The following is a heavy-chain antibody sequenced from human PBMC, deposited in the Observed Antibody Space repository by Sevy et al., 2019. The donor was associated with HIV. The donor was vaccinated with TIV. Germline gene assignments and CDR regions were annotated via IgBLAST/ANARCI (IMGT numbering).Heavy chain of an antibody. V-gene: IGHV3-13*01. CDR2: ICTVGNT. D-gene: IGHD1-1*01. J-gene: IGHJ4*02. CDR1: GFTLSSYD. CDR3: AYVTWNDRAFDF. Sequence: GGSLRLSCAASGFTLSSYDMHWVRQSTGKGLEWVSAICTVGNTFYADAVRGGFISSRENAKSSLYLQMNSLRAGDTAVYYCAYVTWNDRAFDFWGQGTLVTVSS.